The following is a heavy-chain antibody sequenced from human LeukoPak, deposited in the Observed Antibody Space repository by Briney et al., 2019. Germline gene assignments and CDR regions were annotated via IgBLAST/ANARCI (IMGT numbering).Heavy chain of an antibody. D-gene: IGHD2-8*02. CDR1: GFTLSSYA. CDR3: ARETRDCTVGTCHSGGGYYFEY. CDR2: VSGRGANT. J-gene: IGHJ4*02. Sequence: GGSLRLSCAASGFTLSSYAMSWVRQAPGKGLEGVSAVSGRGANTYHSDSVRGRLTISRDNSKNTLHLQRNSLRAEDTAVFYCARETRDCTVGTCHSGGGYYFEYWGQGILVTVSS. V-gene: IGHV3-23*01.